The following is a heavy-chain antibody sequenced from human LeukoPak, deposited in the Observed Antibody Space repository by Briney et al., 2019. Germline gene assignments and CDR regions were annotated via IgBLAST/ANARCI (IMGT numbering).Heavy chain of an antibody. D-gene: IGHD4-17*01. V-gene: IGHV4-59*01. CDR1: GGPISSYY. J-gene: IGHJ2*01. CDR2: IYYSGST. Sequence: PSETLALTCTVSGGPISSYYWSWIRQLPGKGLEWIGYIYYSGSTNYNPSLKSRVTISVDTSKNQFSLKLSSVTAADTAVYYCARAFYGDYVWYFDLWGRGTLVTVSS. CDR3: ARAFYGDYVWYFDL.